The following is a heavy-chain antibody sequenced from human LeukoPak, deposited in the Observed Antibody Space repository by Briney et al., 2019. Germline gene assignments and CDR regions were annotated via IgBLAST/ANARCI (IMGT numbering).Heavy chain of an antibody. J-gene: IGHJ4*02. Sequence: PGGSLRLSCAASGFTFSSYWMHWVRQAPGKGLVWVSRINSDGSSTSYADSVKGRFTISRDNAENTLYLQINSLRAEDTAVYYCARGRITIFGVVTEIFDYWGQGTLVTVSS. CDR1: GFTFSSYW. CDR3: ARGRITIFGVVTEIFDY. CDR2: INSDGSST. D-gene: IGHD3-3*01. V-gene: IGHV3-74*01.